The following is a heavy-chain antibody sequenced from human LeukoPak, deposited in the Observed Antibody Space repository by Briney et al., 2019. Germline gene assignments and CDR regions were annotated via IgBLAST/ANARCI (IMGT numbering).Heavy chain of an antibody. CDR3: ARDRVDILTGYLNDAFDI. V-gene: IGHV1-18*01. CDR1: GYTFTSYG. CDR2: ISAYNGNT. J-gene: IGHJ3*02. D-gene: IGHD3-9*01. Sequence: ASVKVSCKASGYTFTSYGISWVRQAPGQGLEWMGWISAYNGNTNYAQKLQGRGTMTTDTSTSTAYMEVRSLRSDDTAVYYCARDRVDILTGYLNDAFDIWGQGTMVTVSS.